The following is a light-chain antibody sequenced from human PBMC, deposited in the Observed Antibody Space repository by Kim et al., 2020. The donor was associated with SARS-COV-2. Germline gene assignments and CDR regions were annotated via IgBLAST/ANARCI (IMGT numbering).Light chain of an antibody. CDR1: RSISSY. CDR2: AAS. CDR3: QQSYSTPPMYT. V-gene: IGKV1-39*01. J-gene: IGKJ2*01. Sequence: DIQMTQSPSSLSASVGDRVTITCRASRSISSYLNWYQQKPGKAPKLLIYAASSLQSGVPSRFSGSGSGTDFTLTISSLQPEDFATYYCQQSYSTPPMYTFGQGTKLEI.